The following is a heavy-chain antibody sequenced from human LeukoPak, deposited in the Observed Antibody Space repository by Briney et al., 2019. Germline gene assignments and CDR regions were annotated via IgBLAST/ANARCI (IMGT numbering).Heavy chain of an antibody. D-gene: IGHD5-24*01. CDR1: GFTFSSYA. V-gene: IGHV3-23*01. Sequence: GGSLRLSCAASGFTFSSYAMSWVRQAPGKGLEWVSAISGSGSSTYYADSVKGRFTISRDNSKNTLYLQMNSLRAEDTAVYYCAAQRWLHPIDFDYWGQGTLVTVSS. CDR2: ISGSGSST. J-gene: IGHJ4*02. CDR3: AAQRWLHPIDFDY.